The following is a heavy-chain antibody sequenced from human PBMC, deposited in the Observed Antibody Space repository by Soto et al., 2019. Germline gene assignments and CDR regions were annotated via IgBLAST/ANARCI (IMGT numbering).Heavy chain of an antibody. D-gene: IGHD3-3*01. CDR3: ASEDDFWSGSGPDP. CDR2: ISAYNGNT. CDR1: GYTFTSYG. J-gene: IGHJ5*02. V-gene: IGHV1-18*01. Sequence: ASVKVSCKASGYTFTSYGISWVRQAPGQGLEWMGWISAYNGNTNYAQKLQGRVTMTTDTSTSTAYMELRSLRSDDTAVYYCASEDDFWSGSGPDPWGQGTLVPVSS.